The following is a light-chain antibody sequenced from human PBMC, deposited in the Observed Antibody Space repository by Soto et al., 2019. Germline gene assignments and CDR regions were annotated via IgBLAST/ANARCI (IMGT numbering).Light chain of an antibody. Sequence: DIQRTQSPSILSASVGDGVTIACRASQSVNLWLTWYQQKPGKAPKLLLYKASTLESGVPPRFSGNGSETDFTLTISSLQPDDMGTCCCQQYNIYPYTFGQGTHRPIK. CDR1: QSVNLW. CDR3: QQYNIYPYT. J-gene: IGKJ2*01. CDR2: KAS. V-gene: IGKV1-5*03.